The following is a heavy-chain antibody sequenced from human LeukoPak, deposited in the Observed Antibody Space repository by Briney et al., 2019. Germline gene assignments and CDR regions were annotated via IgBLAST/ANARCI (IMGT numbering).Heavy chain of an antibody. CDR2: ISGSGGST. J-gene: IGHJ4*02. V-gene: IGHV3-23*01. D-gene: IGHD5-18*01. CDR3: AKEMRGRGYSYGHPFGN. CDR1: GFTFSSYA. Sequence: GGSLRLSCAASGFTFSSYAMSWVRQAPGKGLEWVSAISGSGGSTYYADSVKGRFTISRDNSKNTLYLQMNSLRAEDTAVYYCAKEMRGRGYSYGHPFGNWGQGTLVTVSS.